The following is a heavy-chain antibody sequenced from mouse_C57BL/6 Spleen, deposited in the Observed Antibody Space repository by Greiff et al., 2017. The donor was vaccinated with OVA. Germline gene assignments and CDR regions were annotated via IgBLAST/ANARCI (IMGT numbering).Heavy chain of an antibody. CDR1: GYTFTSYW. Sequence: QVQLQQPGAELVKPGASVKLSCKASGYTFTSYWMQWVKQRPGQGLEWIGEIDPSDSYTNYNQKFKGKATLTVDTSSSTAYMQLSSLTSEDSAVYYCARKGDYYGTFAYWGKGTLVTVSA. CDR3: ARKGDYYGTFAY. D-gene: IGHD1-1*01. J-gene: IGHJ3*01. V-gene: IGHV1-50*01. CDR2: IDPSDSYT.